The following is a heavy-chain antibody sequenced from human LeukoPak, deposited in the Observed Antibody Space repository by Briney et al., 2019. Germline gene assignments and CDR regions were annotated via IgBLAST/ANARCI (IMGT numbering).Heavy chain of an antibody. CDR1: GGSISSSSYY. CDR2: IYYSGST. D-gene: IGHD3-22*01. CDR3: ARRPGSSGYY. Sequence: PSETLSLTCTVSGGSISSSSYYWGWIRQPPGKGLEWIGSIYYSGSTYYNPSLKSRVTISVDTSKNQFSLKLSSVTAADTAVYYCARRPGSSGYYWGQGTLATVSS. V-gene: IGHV4-39*01. J-gene: IGHJ4*02.